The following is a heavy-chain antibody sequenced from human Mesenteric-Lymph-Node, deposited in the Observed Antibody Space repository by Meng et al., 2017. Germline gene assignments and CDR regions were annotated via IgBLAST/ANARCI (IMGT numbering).Heavy chain of an antibody. CDR3: ARGRTSGWYWYFDL. CDR2: IYYSGRT. Sequence: QVQLQEAGPRQVEPSQTLAPTCTVSGGSVSSGNNYWIWIRQPPGKGLEWIGYIYYSGRTYYNPYLESRVTMSVDTSKNQFSLKLSSVTAADTAVYYCARGRTSGWYWYFDLWGRGTLVTVSS. J-gene: IGHJ2*01. V-gene: IGHV4-30-4*01. CDR1: GGSVSSGNNY. D-gene: IGHD6-19*01.